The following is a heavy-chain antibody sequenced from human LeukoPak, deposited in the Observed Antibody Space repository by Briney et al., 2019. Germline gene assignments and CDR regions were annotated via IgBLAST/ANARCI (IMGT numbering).Heavy chain of an antibody. Sequence: GASVKVSCKASGYTFTSYGISWVRQAPGQGLEWMGWISAYNGNTNYAQKLQGRVTMTTDTSTSTVYMELSSLRPEDTAVYYCARETGQLVRGGSYYYYYMDVWGKGTTVTVSS. CDR3: ARETGQLVRGGSYYYYYMDV. CDR2: ISAYNGNT. J-gene: IGHJ6*03. V-gene: IGHV1-18*01. D-gene: IGHD6-6*01. CDR1: GYTFTSYG.